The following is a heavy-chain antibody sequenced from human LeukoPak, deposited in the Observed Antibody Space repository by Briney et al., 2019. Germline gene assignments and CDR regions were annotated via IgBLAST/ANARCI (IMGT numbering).Heavy chain of an antibody. V-gene: IGHV3-23*01. CDR2: ISGSGGST. CDR1: GFTFSSYA. J-gene: IGHJ4*02. CDR3: AQSIAAAVPNFDY. D-gene: IGHD6-13*01. Sequence: PGGSLRLSCAASGFTFSSYAMSRVRQAPGKGLEWVSAISGSGGSTYYADSVKGRFTISRDNSKNTLYLQMNSLRAEDTAVYYCAQSIAAAVPNFDYWGQGTLVTVSS.